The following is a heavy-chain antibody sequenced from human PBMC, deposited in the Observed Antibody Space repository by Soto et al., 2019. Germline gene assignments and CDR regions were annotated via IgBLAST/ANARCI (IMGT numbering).Heavy chain of an antibody. J-gene: IGHJ6*02. Sequence: GGSLRLSCAASGFTFSSYGMHWVRQAPGKGLEWVAVISYDGSNKYYADSVKGRFTISRDNSKNTLYLQMNSLRAEDTAVYYCAKDVLLWFGEPPPHYYYYYGMDVWGQGTTVTVSS. V-gene: IGHV3-30*18. CDR1: GFTFSSYG. CDR3: AKDVLLWFGEPPPHYYYYYGMDV. CDR2: ISYDGSNK. D-gene: IGHD3-10*01.